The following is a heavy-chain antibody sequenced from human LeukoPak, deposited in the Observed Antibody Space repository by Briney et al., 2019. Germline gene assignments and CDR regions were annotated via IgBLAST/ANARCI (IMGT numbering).Heavy chain of an antibody. D-gene: IGHD1-26*01. V-gene: IGHV3-30*18. J-gene: IGHJ4*02. CDR2: ISYDGSNK. CDR3: AKDLTSIVVGATGLGY. Sequence: GGSLRLSCAASGFTFSSYGMHWVRRAPGKGLEWVAVISYDGSNKYYADSVKGRFTISRDNSKNTLYLQMNSLRAEDTAVYYCAKDLTSIVVGATGLGYWGQGTLVTVSS. CDR1: GFTFSSYG.